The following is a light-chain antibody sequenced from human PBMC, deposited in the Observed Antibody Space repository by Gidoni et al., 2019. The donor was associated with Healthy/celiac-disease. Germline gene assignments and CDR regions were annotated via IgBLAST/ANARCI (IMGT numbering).Light chain of an antibody. CDR2: GNS. Sequence: QSVLTQPPSVSGAPGQRVTISCTASSSNIAAGYDVHWYQQLPGTAPKLLIYGNSNRPSGVPDRFSGSKSGTSASLAITGLQAEDEADYYGQSYDSSLSGYVFGTGTKVTVL. CDR1: SSNIAAGYD. J-gene: IGLJ1*01. CDR3: QSYDSSLSGYV. V-gene: IGLV1-40*01.